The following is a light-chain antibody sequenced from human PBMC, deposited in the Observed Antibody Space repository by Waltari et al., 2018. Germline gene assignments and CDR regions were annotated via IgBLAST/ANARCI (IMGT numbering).Light chain of an antibody. CDR2: GDN. CDR3: QAYDENNPWV. J-gene: IGLJ3*02. Sequence: KFVLTQPPSVSESPGKTITISCTRSSGSIASAHVQWYQQRPGSAPSTVIYGDNRRPSGVSDRFSGSIDSSSNSASLTISGLKTEDEADYFCQAYDENNPWVIGGGTRLTVL. V-gene: IGLV6-57*04. CDR1: SGSIASAH.